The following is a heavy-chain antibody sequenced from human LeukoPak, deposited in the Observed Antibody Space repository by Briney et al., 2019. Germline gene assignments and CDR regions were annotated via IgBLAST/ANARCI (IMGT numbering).Heavy chain of an antibody. J-gene: IGHJ4*02. CDR2: ISSSSSYI. D-gene: IGHD3/OR15-3a*01. CDR1: GFTFSDYT. V-gene: IGHV3-21*01. CDR3: ARQTGSGLFILP. Sequence: GGSLRLSCAASGFTFSDYTMTWVRQAPGKGLEWVSSISSSSSYIYYADSVKGRFTISRDNAKNSLYLQMNSLRAEDTAVYYCARQTGSGLFILPGGQGTLVTVSS.